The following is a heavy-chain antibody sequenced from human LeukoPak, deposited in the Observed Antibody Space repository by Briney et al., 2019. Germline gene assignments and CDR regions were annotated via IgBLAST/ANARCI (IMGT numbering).Heavy chain of an antibody. V-gene: IGHV4-31*03. CDR3: ARDQSGIFPYY. Sequence: SETLSLTCTVSGGSISSGGYYWSWIRQHPGKGLEWIGYISSSGSTYYNPSLKSRVTISVDRSKNQFSLKLSSVTAADTAVYYCARDQSGIFPYYWGQGTLVTVSS. CDR2: ISSSGST. J-gene: IGHJ4*02. D-gene: IGHD2-15*01. CDR1: GGSISSGGYY.